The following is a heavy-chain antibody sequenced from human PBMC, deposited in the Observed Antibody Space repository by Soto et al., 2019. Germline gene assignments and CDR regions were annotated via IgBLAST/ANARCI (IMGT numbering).Heavy chain of an antibody. Sequence: ASVKVSCKASGYTFTSYGISWVRQAPGQGLEWMGWISAYNGNTNYAQKLQGRVTMTTDTSTSTAYMELRSLRSDDTAVYYCARAREPEYSSSIFFDYWGRGTVVTVSS. V-gene: IGHV1-18*04. CDR2: ISAYNGNT. D-gene: IGHD6-6*01. CDR3: ARAREPEYSSSIFFDY. CDR1: GYTFTSYG. J-gene: IGHJ4*01.